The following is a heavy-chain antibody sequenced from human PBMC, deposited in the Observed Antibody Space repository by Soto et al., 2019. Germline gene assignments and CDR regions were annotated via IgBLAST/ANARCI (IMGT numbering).Heavy chain of an antibody. CDR1: GYTFTSYD. Sequence: ASVKVSCKASGYTFTSYDINWVRQATGQGLEWMGWMNPNSGNTGYAQKFQGRVTMTRNTSISTAYMELSSLRSEDTAVYYCARDRARTDGYYSLYYYYGMDVWGQGTTVTVSS. J-gene: IGHJ6*02. CDR2: MNPNSGNT. D-gene: IGHD3-22*01. CDR3: ARDRARTDGYYSLYYYYGMDV. V-gene: IGHV1-8*01.